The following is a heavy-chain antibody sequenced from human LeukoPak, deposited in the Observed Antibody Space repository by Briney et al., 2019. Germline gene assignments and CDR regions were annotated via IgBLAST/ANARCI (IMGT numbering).Heavy chain of an antibody. CDR1: GFTFSSYA. CDR2: ISGSGGST. J-gene: IGHJ3*02. CDR3: AKDRAYCSSTSCYPLDAFDI. D-gene: IGHD2-2*01. V-gene: IGHV3-23*01. Sequence: PGGSLRLSCAASGFTFSSYAMSWVRQAPGKGPEWVSAISGSGGSTYYADSVKGRFTISRDNSKNTLYLQMNSLRAEDTAVYYCAKDRAYCSSTSCYPLDAFDIWGQGTMVTVSS.